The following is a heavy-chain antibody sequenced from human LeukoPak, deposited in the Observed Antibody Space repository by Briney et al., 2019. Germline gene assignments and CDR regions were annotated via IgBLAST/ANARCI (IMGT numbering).Heavy chain of an antibody. CDR1: GYTLTGYY. J-gene: IGHJ3*02. V-gene: IGHV1-2*02. CDR3: ARDADDYDAFDI. D-gene: IGHD3-16*01. Sequence: GASVKVSCKASGYTLTGYYMHWVRQAPGQGLEWMGWINPNSGGTNYAQKFQGRVTMTRDTSISTAYMELSRLRSDDTAVYYCARDADDYDAFDIWGQGTMVTVSS. CDR2: INPNSGGT.